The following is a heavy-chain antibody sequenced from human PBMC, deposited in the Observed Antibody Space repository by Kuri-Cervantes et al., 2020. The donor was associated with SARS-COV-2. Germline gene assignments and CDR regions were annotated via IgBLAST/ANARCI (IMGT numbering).Heavy chain of an antibody. CDR1: GFTFSSYS. Sequence: GESLKISCAASGFTFSSYSMNWVRQAPGKGLEWVSYISSSGSTIYYADSVKGRFTISRDNAKNSLYLQMNSLRAEDTAVYYCATGKTPVRFLEWSNSQGDASDIWGQGTMVTVSS. CDR3: ATGKTPVRFLEWSNSQGDASDI. D-gene: IGHD3-3*01. J-gene: IGHJ3*02. CDR2: ISSSGSTI. V-gene: IGHV3-48*04.